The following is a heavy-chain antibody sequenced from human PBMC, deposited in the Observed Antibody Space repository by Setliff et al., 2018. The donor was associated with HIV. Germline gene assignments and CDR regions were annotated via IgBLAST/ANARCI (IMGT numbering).Heavy chain of an antibody. J-gene: IGHJ4*02. V-gene: IGHV1-69*13. CDR2: IIPLFGTT. Sequence: SVKVSCKASGGTFNNYAISWVRQAPGQGLEWVGGIIPLFGTTNYAQKFQGRVTITADESTNTAHMELNSLRSIDTAMYYCATVFYYNSEGYSLDYWGQGMLVTVSS. CDR3: ATVFYYNSEGYSLDY. CDR1: GGTFNNYA. D-gene: IGHD3-10*01.